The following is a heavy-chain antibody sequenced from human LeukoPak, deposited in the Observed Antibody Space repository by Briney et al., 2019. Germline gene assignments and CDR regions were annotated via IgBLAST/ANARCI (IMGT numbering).Heavy chain of an antibody. J-gene: IGHJ4*02. CDR2: IYYSGST. CDR1: GGSISSSSYY. CDR3: ARHTSGAAFFEH. D-gene: IGHD5-12*01. V-gene: IGHV4-39*01. Sequence: SETLSLTCTVSGGSISSSSYYWGWIRQPPGKGLEWIGNIYYSGSTYYNPSLRSRVTISVDTSKSQLSLKLSSVTAADTAVYFCARHTSGAAFFEHWGQGALVTVSS.